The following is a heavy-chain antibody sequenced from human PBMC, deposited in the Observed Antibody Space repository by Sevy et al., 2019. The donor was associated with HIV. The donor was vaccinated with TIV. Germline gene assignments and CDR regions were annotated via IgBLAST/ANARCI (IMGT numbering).Heavy chain of an antibody. CDR1: GGYINSDH. CDR2: VYYTGGT. Sequence: SETLSLTCTVSGGYINSDHWNWIRQPPGKGLELIGYVYYTGGTNYNPSLKNRVTISVDRTKNQFSLKLTSVTAADTAVYYCARRNDFDIWGQGTMVTVSS. V-gene: IGHV4-59*08. J-gene: IGHJ3*02. CDR3: ARRNDFDI.